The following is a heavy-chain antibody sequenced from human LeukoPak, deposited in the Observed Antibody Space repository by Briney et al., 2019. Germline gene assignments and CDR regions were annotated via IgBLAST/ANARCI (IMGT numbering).Heavy chain of an antibody. CDR2: INLDGSVR. V-gene: IGHV3-7*01. CDR3: ATSDDSSGSD. D-gene: IGHD3-22*01. J-gene: IGHJ4*02. CDR1: GFTFSGYW. Sequence: GGSLRLSCAASGFTFSGYWMSWVRQAPGKGLEWVTNINLDGSVRHYVDSARGRFTISRDNAENSLYLQMNSLRAEDTALYYCATSDDSSGSDWGQGTLVTVSS.